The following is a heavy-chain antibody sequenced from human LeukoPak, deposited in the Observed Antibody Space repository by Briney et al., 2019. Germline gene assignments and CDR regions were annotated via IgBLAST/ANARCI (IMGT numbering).Heavy chain of an antibody. V-gene: IGHV4-59*01. J-gene: IGHJ6*03. CDR3: ARGRVSSSTWYSTYYYFFYMDF. CDR2: VDHTGST. Sequence: SETLSLTCTVSDDSITMYYWTWIRQPPGKGLEWIGYVDHTGSTKFNPSLNGRVSISTDTSNNIFSLRLRSVTAADTAVYFCARGRVSSSTWYSTYYYFFYMDFWGKGTTVTVSS. CDR1: DDSITMYY. D-gene: IGHD4-11*01.